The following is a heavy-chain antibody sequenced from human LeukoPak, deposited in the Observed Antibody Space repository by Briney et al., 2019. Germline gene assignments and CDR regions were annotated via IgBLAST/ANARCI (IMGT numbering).Heavy chain of an antibody. CDR1: GGSISGSSYY. CDR3: ARRPRSGYYLDY. J-gene: IGHJ4*02. V-gene: IGHV4-39*01. D-gene: IGHD3-22*01. CDR2: IYYSGGT. Sequence: PSETLSLTCTVSGGSISGSSYYWGWIRQPPGKGLEWIGSIYYSGGTYYSPSLKSRVTISVDTSKNQFSLKLRSVTAADTAVYYCARRPRSGYYLDYWGQGTLVTVSS.